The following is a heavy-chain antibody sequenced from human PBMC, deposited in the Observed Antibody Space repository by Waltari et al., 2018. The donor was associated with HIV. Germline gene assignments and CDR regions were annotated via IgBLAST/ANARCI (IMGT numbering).Heavy chain of an antibody. Sequence: QVHLQESGPGLVKPSGTLSLTCTVSGDAISGRSYYLGWIRQPPGAGLEWIASIFHSGSTSYNPSLRSRLILSVDTSKNQLTLKLASVTAADTAVYYCGRPLRGGAYDFWGQGILVTVSS. J-gene: IGHJ4*02. CDR2: IFHSGST. V-gene: IGHV4-39*01. D-gene: IGHD3-16*01. CDR1: GDAISGRSYY. CDR3: GRPLRGGAYDF.